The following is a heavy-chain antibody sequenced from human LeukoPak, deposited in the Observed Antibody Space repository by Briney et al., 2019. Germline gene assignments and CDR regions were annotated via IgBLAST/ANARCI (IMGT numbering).Heavy chain of an antibody. CDR2: ISSSGSYI. V-gene: IGHV3-21*01. CDR1: GFTFSSYS. J-gene: IGHJ4*02. Sequence: GGSLRLSCAASGFTFSSYSMNWVRQAPGKGLEWVSSISSSGSYIYYADSVKGRFTISRDNAKNSLYLQMNSLRAEDTAVYYCASCSLDFDYWGQGTLVTVSS. D-gene: IGHD1-1*01. CDR3: ASCSLDFDY.